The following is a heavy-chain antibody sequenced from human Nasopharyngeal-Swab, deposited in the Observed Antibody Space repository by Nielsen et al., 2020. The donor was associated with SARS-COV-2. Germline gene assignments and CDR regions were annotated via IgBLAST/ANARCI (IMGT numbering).Heavy chain of an antibody. V-gene: IGHV3-30*18. CDR2: ISYDGSNK. CDR3: AKGGYSGYDHCGMDV. J-gene: IGHJ6*04. Sequence: WIRQPPGKGLEWVAVISYDGSNKYYADSEKGRFTIFRDTSRNTFYLQSNSLRADETAVYYCAKGGYSGYDHCGMDVWGKGTTVTVSS. D-gene: IGHD5-12*01.